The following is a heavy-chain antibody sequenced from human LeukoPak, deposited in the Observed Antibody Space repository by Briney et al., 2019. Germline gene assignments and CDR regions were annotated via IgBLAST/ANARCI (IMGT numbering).Heavy chain of an antibody. V-gene: IGHV4-38-2*01. D-gene: IGHD2-21*02. J-gene: IGHJ3*02. CDR2: IQHIGNT. Sequence: PAETLSLTCAVSGYSISSSNYWGWIRPPPGKGLEWIGKIQHIGNTYYNPSLKNRVTISLDTSKNQFSLKLSSVTAADTAVYYCARVLIVVVTEEYDAFDIWGQGTMVTVSS. CDR3: ARVLIVVVTEEYDAFDI. CDR1: GYSISSSNY.